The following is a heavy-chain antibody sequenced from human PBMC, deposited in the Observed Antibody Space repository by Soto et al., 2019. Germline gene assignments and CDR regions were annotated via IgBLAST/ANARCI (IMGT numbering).Heavy chain of an antibody. V-gene: IGHV3-23*01. CDR2: ISGSGGST. Sequence: PGGSLRLSCAASGFTFSSYAMSWVRQAPGKGLEWVSAISGSGGSTYYADSVKGRFTISRDNSKNTLYLQMNSLRAEDTAVYYCANGDSSGYYFHYWGQGTLVTVSS. CDR1: GFTFSSYA. CDR3: ANGDSSGYYFHY. J-gene: IGHJ4*02. D-gene: IGHD3-22*01.